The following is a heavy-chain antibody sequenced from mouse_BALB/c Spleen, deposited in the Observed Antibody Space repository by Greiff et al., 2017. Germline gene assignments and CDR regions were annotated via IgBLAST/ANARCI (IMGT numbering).Heavy chain of an antibody. V-gene: IGHV1-12*01. CDR3: ARRDYRYDDDDYYAMDY. D-gene: IGHD2-14*01. CDR2: IYPGNGDT. CDR1: GYTFTSYN. J-gene: IGHJ4*01. Sequence: QVQLQQPGAELVKPGASVKMSCKASGYTFTSYNMHWVKQTPGQGLEWIGAIYPGNGDTSYNQKFKGKATLTADKSSSTAYMQLSSLTSEDSAVYYCARRDYRYDDDDYYAMDYWGQGTSVTVSS.